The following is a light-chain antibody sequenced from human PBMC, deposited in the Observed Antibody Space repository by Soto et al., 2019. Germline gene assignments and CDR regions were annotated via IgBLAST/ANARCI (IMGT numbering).Light chain of an antibody. CDR3: QKYNSAPLT. CDR1: QNIYRN. V-gene: IGKV3-15*01. CDR2: RAS. J-gene: IGKJ4*01. Sequence: IVVTQSPATLSVSPGERVTLSCRASQNIYRNIAWYQQRPGQAPRLLIYRASTRATGVPARFSGSGSGTDFTLTISSLQPEDVAAYYCQKYNSAPLTFGGGTKVDIK.